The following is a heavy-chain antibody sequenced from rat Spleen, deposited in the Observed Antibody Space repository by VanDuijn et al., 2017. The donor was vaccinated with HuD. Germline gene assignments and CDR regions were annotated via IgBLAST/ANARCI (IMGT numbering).Heavy chain of an antibody. CDR3: ARPFGYNGYWYFDF. Sequence: EVQLVESGGGLVQPGRSMKLSCAASGFTFSDYDMSWVRKAPRKSLEWVATINYDGSSIYYRDTVKGRFTISRDNAKSTLYLQMDSLRSEDTATYYCARPFGYNGYWYFDFWGPGTMVTVSS. CDR1: GFTFSDYD. D-gene: IGHD1-9*01. CDR2: INYDGSSI. V-gene: IGHV5-7*01. J-gene: IGHJ1*01.